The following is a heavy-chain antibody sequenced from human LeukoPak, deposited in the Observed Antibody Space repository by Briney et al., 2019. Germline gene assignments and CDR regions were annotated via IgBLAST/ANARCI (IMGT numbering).Heavy chain of an antibody. CDR3: ARDHRRDGYNYFDY. CDR2: ISSSGSTI. V-gene: IGHV3-11*01. Sequence: GGSLRLSCAASGFTFSNYWMTWVRQAPGKGLEWVSYISSSGSTIYYADSVKGRFTISRDNAKNSLYLQMNSLRAEDTAVYYCARDHRRDGYNYFDYWGRGTLVTVSS. D-gene: IGHD5-24*01. J-gene: IGHJ4*02. CDR1: GFTFSNYW.